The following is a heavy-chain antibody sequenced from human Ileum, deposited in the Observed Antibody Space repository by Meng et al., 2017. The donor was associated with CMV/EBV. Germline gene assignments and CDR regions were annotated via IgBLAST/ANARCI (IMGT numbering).Heavy chain of an antibody. Sequence: GESLKISCAASVFSLSIYNVKWVRQAPGKGLEWVGRYGNEAKSCTTSYAASVIGRFTISRDDSKSSLYLQMNSLRVEDTAVYYCVRGGDNWNRDYWFDPWGQGALVTVSS. V-gene: IGHV3-72*01. CDR1: VFSLSIYN. D-gene: IGHD1-20*01. CDR2: YGNEAKSCTT. J-gene: IGHJ5*02. CDR3: VRGGDNWNRDYWFDP.